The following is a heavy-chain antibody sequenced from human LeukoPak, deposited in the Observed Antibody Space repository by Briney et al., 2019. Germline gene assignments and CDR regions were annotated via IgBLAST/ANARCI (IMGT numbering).Heavy chain of an antibody. J-gene: IGHJ4*02. CDR1: GFTYNSHA. V-gene: IGHV3-23*01. CDR2: ISANGANT. Sequence: GGSLRLSCVASGFTYNSHAMSWVRQAPGKGLEWVSGISANGANTYYTDSVRGRFTISRDNSKNTVYLQMSSLSAEDTAIYYCAKDQGFSYYYLDYWGQGILVTVSS. D-gene: IGHD5-18*01. CDR3: AKDQGFSYYYLDY.